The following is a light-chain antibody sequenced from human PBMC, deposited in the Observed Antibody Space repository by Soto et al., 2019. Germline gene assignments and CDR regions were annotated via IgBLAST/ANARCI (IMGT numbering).Light chain of an antibody. J-gene: IGLJ1*01. V-gene: IGLV2-8*01. CDR3: TSYAGSNNHV. CDR2: EVT. CDR1: SSDVGGYNF. Sequence: QSALTQPPSASGSPGQSVTISCTGTSSDVGGYNFVSWYQQYPGKAPKLMIYEVTKRPSGVPDRFSGSKSGNTASLTVSGXXXXXXXXXXCTSYAGSNNHVFGTGTKVTVL.